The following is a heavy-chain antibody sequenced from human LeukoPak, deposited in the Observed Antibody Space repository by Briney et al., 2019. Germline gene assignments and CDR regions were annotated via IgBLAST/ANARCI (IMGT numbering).Heavy chain of an antibody. CDR1: GFTFSSYG. CDR2: ISFDGSNK. J-gene: IGHJ4*02. D-gene: IGHD3-10*01. V-gene: IGHV3-30*18. Sequence: PGRSLRLSCVASGFTFSSYGMHWVRQAPGKGLEWVAVISFDGSNKYYVDSVKGRLTISRDNSKNTLYLQMNSLRAEDTAIYYCAKEDYFGSGSYLGYWGQGTLVTVSS. CDR3: AKEDYFGSGSYLGY.